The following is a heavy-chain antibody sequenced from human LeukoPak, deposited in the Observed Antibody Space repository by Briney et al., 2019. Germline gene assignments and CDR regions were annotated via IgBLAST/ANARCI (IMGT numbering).Heavy chain of an antibody. D-gene: IGHD4-17*01. CDR2: INTNTGNP. CDR3: ARDGADHGDPTPAGGY. CDR1: GYTFTSYA. V-gene: IGHV7-4-1*02. Sequence: ASVKVSCKASGYTFTSYAMNWVRQAPGQGLEWMGWINTNTGNPTYAQGFTGRFVFSLDTSVSTAYLQISSLKAEDTAVYYCARDGADHGDPTPAGGYWGQGTLVTVSS. J-gene: IGHJ4*02.